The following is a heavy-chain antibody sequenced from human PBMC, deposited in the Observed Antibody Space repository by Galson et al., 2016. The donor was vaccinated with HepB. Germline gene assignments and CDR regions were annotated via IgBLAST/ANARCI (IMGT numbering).Heavy chain of an antibody. CDR3: AREVIVGGGIDF. Sequence: SLRLSCAASGFTFTSYDMYWVRQAAGKTLEWVSTIDTDGETYYPASVKGRFTISRENAKNSFYLQMNSLRAGDSAVYYCAREVIVGGGIDFWGRGTLVTVSS. J-gene: IGHJ4*02. D-gene: IGHD1-26*01. CDR1: GFTFTSYD. V-gene: IGHV3-13*01. CDR2: IDTDGET.